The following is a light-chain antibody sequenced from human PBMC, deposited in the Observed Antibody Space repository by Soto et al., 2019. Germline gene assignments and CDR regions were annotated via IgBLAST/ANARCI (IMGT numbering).Light chain of an antibody. CDR2: EVI. CDR3: CSYVSGGTYV. J-gene: IGLJ1*01. Sequence: QSALTQPASVSGSPGQSITISCTGTNSDLPNYNSVSWYQQHPGKAPKLILFEVINRPSGISNRFSASKSGNTASLTISGLQAEDEADYYCCSYVSGGTYVFGAGTKVTVL. CDR1: NSDLPNYNS. V-gene: IGLV2-23*02.